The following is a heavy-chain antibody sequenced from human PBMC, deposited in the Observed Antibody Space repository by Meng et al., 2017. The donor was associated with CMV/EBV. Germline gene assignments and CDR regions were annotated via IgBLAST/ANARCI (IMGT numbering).Heavy chain of an antibody. V-gene: IGHV3-48*04. J-gene: IGHJ4*02. CDR1: GFTFSSYS. D-gene: IGHD3-16*01. CDR3: AGDWGGTSFKHLPHNDY. Sequence: GTLSLTCAASGFTFSSYSMNWVRQAPGKGLEWGSYISSSSSTIYYADSVKGRFTISRDNAKNSLYLQMNSLRAEATAVYYCAGDWGGTSFKHLPHNDYWGQGTLVTVSS. CDR2: ISSSSSTI.